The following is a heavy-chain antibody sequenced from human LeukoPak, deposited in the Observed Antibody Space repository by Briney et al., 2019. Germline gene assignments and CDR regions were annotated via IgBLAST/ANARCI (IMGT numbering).Heavy chain of an antibody. CDR1: GGTFSSYA. CDR3: ARAGSYCSSTSCYVDYFDY. D-gene: IGHD2-2*01. Sequence: ASVKVSCKASGGTFSSYAISWVRQAPGQGLEWMGRIIPILGIANYAQKFQGRVTITADKSTSTAYMELRSLRSDDTAVYYCARAGSYCSSTSCYVDYFDYWGQGTLVTVSS. V-gene: IGHV1-69*04. J-gene: IGHJ4*02. CDR2: IIPILGIA.